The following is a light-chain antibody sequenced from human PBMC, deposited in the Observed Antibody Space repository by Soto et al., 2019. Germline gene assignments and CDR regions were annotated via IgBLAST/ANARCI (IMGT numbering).Light chain of an antibody. V-gene: IGLV2-14*01. CDR1: SSDIGDYGY. CDR2: EVT. J-gene: IGLJ1*01. CDR3: SSYTNINTRACV. Sequence: QSVLTQPASVSGSPGQSITISCTGTSSDIGDYGYVSWYQQHPAKAPKLMISEVTDRPSGVSNRFSGSKSGNTASLTISGLQAEDEAEYYCSSYTNINTRACVFGTGTKLTVL.